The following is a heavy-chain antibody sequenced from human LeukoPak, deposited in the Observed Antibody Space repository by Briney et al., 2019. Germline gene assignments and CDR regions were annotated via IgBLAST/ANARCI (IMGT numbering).Heavy chain of an antibody. V-gene: IGHV5-51*01. J-gene: IGHJ3*02. CDR2: IDPSDSDT. D-gene: IGHD1-14*01. CDR1: GYSFSSYW. Sequence: GESLKISCKGSGYSFSSYWIGWVRQMPGKGLEWMGIIDPSDSDTRSSPSFQGQVSISADKSISTAYLQWSSLKASDTAMYYCARSPRPAMTGGFDIWGQGTMVTVSS. CDR3: ARSPRPAMTGGFDI.